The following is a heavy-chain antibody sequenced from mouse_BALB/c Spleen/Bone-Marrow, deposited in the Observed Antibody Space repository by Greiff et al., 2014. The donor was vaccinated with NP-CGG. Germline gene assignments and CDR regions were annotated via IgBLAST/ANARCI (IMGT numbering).Heavy chain of an antibody. CDR3: ARAGHYYAMDY. Sequence: EVQRVESGGGLVQPGSSLRLSCATSGFTFTDYYMSWVHQPPGKALEWLGFIRNKPNGYTTEYSASVKGRFTISRDNSQSILYLQMNTLGAEDSATYYCARAGHYYAMDYWGQGTSVTVSS. J-gene: IGHJ4*01. CDR1: GFTFTDYY. CDR2: IRNKPNGYTT. V-gene: IGHV7-3*02.